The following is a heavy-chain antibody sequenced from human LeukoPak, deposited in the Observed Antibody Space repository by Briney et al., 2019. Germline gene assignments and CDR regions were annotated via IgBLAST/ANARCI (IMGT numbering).Heavy chain of an antibody. D-gene: IGHD1-14*01. V-gene: IGHV3-21*01. CDR2: MDRHTNI. CDR3: VGDPTTNRFQFFQY. CDR1: GFTFSNSG. Sequence: GGSLRLSCTASGFTFSNSGINWVRQAPGKGLEWVSCMDRHTNIYYADSVRGRFTISRDNAKNSVYLQMNSLTVEDSAVYYCVGDPTTNRFQFFQYWGQGALVTVSS. J-gene: IGHJ4*02.